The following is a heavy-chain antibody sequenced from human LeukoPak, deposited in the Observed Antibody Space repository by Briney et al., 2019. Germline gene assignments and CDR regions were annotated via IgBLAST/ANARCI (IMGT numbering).Heavy chain of an antibody. CDR2: ISSLSGTI. CDR3: GRDQGGATSY. Sequence: GGPLRLSCAASGFTFSSYSMNWVRQAPGEGLEWVSYISSLSGTIYYADSVKGRFTISRDNAKNSLYLQMDSLRAEDTPVYYCGRDQGGATSYWGQGTLVTVSS. V-gene: IGHV3-48*01. J-gene: IGHJ4*02. D-gene: IGHD1-26*01. CDR1: GFTFSSYS.